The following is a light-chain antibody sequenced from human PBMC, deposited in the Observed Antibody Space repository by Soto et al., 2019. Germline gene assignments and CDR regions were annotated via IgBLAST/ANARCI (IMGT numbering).Light chain of an antibody. Sequence: DIQMTQSPSSLSASVGDRVTITCRASQSISSYLNWYQQKPGKAPKLLIYAESSLQSGVPSRFSGSGSGTDFTLTISSLQPEDFATYYFRQSYSTPTLTFGGGTKVEIK. CDR2: AES. V-gene: IGKV1-39*01. J-gene: IGKJ4*02. CDR1: QSISSY. CDR3: RQSYSTPTLT.